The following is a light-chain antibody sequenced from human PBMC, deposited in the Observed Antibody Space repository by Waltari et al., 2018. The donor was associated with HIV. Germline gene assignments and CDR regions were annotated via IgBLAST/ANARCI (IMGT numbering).Light chain of an antibody. Sequence: QSALTPPASVSGSPGQSITLSCTGSSNDVGGYTYVPWYQQHPGKAPRLMIYAVSTRPSGVSDRFSGSKSGDTASLTISGLQPEDEADYYCESYTSTSVWVFGGGTRLTVL. V-gene: IGLV2-14*03. J-gene: IGLJ3*02. CDR2: AVS. CDR3: ESYTSTSVWV. CDR1: SNDVGGYTY.